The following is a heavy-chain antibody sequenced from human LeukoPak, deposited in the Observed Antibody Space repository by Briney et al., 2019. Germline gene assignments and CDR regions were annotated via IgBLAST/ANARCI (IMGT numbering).Heavy chain of an antibody. CDR1: GFTFSSYG. V-gene: IGHV3-30*18. CDR3: VKKSAGSYYNGPDY. CDR2: ISYDGSNK. D-gene: IGHD3-10*01. J-gene: IGHJ4*02. Sequence: GRSLRLSCAASGFTFSSYGMHWVRQAPGKGLEWVAVISYDGSNKNCADSVKGRFTISRDNSKNTLYLQMNSLRAEDTAVYYCVKKSAGSYYNGPDYWGQGTLVTVSS.